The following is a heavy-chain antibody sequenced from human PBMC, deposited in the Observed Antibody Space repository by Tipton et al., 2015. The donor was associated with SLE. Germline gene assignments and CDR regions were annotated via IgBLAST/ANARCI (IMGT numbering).Heavy chain of an antibody. CDR2: INHSGST. Sequence: LSLTCAVYGVSFSGYYWSWIRQPPGRGLEWIGEINHSGSTNYNPSLKSRVTISLDTSKNQFSLKLSSVTAADTAVYYCARVLYDILTGDYFDCWGQGTLVTVSS. V-gene: IGHV4-34*01. CDR1: GVSFSGYY. D-gene: IGHD3-9*01. J-gene: IGHJ4*02. CDR3: ARVLYDILTGDYFDC.